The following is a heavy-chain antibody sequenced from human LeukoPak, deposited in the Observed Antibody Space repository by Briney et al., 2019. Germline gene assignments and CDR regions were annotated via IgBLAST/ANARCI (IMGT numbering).Heavy chain of an antibody. V-gene: IGHV3-7*01. CDR2: IKQDGSEK. D-gene: IGHD3-3*01. CDR1: GFTFSSYW. J-gene: IGHJ4*02. Sequence: GGSLRLSCAASGFTFSSYWMTWVRQAPGKGLEWVANIKQDGSEKYYVDSVKGRFTMSRDNAKNSLYLQLNSLRAEDTAVYFCARGMYYDFWSPPDYWGQGTLVTVSS. CDR3: ARGMYYDFWSPPDY.